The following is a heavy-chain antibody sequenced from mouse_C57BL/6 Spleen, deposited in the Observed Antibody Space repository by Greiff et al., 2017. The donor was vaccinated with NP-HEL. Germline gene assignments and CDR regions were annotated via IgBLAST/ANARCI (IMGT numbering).Heavy chain of an antibody. J-gene: IGHJ4*01. CDR2: ISDGGSYT. CDR1: GFTFSSYA. Sequence: EVKLMESGGGLVKPGGSLKLSCAASGFTFSSYAMSWVRQTPEKRLEWVATISDGGSYTYYPDNVKGRFTISRDNTKNNLYLQMSHLKSEDTAMYYCARDRGDYVYAMDYWGQGTSVTVSS. CDR3: ARDRGDYVYAMDY. V-gene: IGHV5-4*01. D-gene: IGHD2-13*01.